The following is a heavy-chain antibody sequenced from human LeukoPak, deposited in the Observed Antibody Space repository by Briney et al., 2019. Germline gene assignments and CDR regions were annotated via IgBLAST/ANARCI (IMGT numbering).Heavy chain of an antibody. V-gene: IGHV3-21*01. D-gene: IGHD3-22*01. Sequence: GGSLRLSCAASGFTFSSYSMNWVRQAPGKGLEWVSSISSSSSYIYYADSVKGRFTISRDNAKNSLYLQMNSLRADDTDVYYCARRYYDSSGYSDPKYYFDYWGQGTLVTVSS. CDR3: ARRYYDSSGYSDPKYYFDY. CDR1: GFTFSSYS. J-gene: IGHJ4*02. CDR2: ISSSSSYI.